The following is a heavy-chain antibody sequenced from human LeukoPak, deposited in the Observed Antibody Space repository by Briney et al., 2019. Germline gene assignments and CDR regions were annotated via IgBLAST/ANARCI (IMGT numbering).Heavy chain of an antibody. Sequence: SETLSLTCTVSGGSISSHYWSWIRQPPGKGLEWIGYIYYGGSTNYNPSLKSRVTISVDTSKNQFSLKLSSVTAADTAVYYCARDGGQMVRGVYYYYYYMDVWGKGTTVTVSS. V-gene: IGHV4-59*11. CDR2: IYYGGST. D-gene: IGHD3-10*01. CDR1: GGSISSHY. J-gene: IGHJ6*03. CDR3: ARDGGQMVRGVYYYYYYMDV.